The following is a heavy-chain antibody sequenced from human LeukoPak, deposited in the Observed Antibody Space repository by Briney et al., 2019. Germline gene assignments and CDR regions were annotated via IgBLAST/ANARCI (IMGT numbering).Heavy chain of an antibody. D-gene: IGHD3-10*01. CDR1: GFTFSSYA. V-gene: IGHV3-30-3*01. CDR2: ISYDGSNK. J-gene: IGHJ4*02. CDR3: ARDMDYYGSGSYYYY. Sequence: GGSLRLSCAASGFTFSSYAMHWVRQAPGKGLEWVAVISYDGSNKYYADSVKGRFTISRDNSKNTLYLQMNSQRAEDTAVYYCARDMDYYGSGSYYYYWGQGTLVTVSS.